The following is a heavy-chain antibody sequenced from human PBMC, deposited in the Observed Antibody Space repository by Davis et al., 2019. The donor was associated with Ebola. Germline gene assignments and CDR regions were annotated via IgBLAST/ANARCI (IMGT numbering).Heavy chain of an antibody. CDR1: GYNFTTYG. V-gene: IGHV1-18*01. CDR3: ARARGRWDVGGYLLGH. D-gene: IGHD1-26*01. Sequence: AASVKVSCKASGYNFTTYGFSWVRQAPGQGLEWMGWVSADNDDRKYAVKFQGRVTMTTDSSTSTTYMELRGLTYDDTAVYFCARARGRWDVGGYLLGHWGQGTPVTVSS. J-gene: IGHJ4*02. CDR2: VSADNDDR.